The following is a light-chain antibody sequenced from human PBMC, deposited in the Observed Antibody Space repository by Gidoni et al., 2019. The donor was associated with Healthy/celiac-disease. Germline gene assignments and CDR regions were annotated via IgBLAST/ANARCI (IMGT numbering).Light chain of an antibody. CDR2: AAS. CDR3: QQSYSTPAT. V-gene: IGKV1-39*01. J-gene: IGKJ5*01. Sequence: IHLTQSPSYLSASVGDRVTITCRASQSISSYLNWYQQKPGQAPKLLIYAASSLQSGVPARFSGSGSGTEFTLTISSLQSEDFATYYCQQSYSTPATFGQGTRLEIK. CDR1: QSISSY.